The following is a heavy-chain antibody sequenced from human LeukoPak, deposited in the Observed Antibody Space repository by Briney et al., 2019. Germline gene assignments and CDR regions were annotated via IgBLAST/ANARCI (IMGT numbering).Heavy chain of an antibody. J-gene: IGHJ4*02. V-gene: IGHV3-7*01. CDR3: AKGGHYNFDY. CDR1: GFTFSTYW. CDR2: IKEDGSDK. D-gene: IGHD4-11*01. Sequence: HPGGSLRLSCAAFGFTFSTYWMKWVRQAPGKGLEWVASIKEDGSDKYYVDSVKGRFSISRDNAKNSLYLQMNSLRTEDTAVYYCAKGGHYNFDYWGQGTLVTVSS.